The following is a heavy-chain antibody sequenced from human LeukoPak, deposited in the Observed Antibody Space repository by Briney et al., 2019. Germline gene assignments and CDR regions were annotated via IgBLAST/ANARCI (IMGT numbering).Heavy chain of an antibody. CDR1: GGTFSSYG. J-gene: IGHJ5*02. V-gene: IGHV1-18*01. D-gene: IGHD6-19*01. CDR2: ISAYNGNT. CDR3: ARADEWLVPNWFDP. Sequence: GASVKVSCKASGGTFSSYGISWVRQAPGQGLEWMGWISAYNGNTNYAQKLQGRVTMTTDTSTSTAYMELRSLRSDDTAVYYCARADEWLVPNWFDPWGQGTLVTVSS.